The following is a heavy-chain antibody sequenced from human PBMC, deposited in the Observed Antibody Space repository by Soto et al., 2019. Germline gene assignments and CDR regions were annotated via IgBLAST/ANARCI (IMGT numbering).Heavy chain of an antibody. D-gene: IGHD3-16*01. Sequence: QVQLVQSGAEVKKPGASVKVSCKASGYTFTSYDINWVRQATGQGLEWMGWMNPNSGNTGYAQKFQGRVTMTRNTSISTAYMQLRSLRSEYTAVYYCSRGPHYDYMWGSQLNWFDPWGQGTLVTVSS. V-gene: IGHV1-8*01. CDR2: MNPNSGNT. J-gene: IGHJ5*02. CDR3: SRGPHYDYMWGSQLNWFDP. CDR1: GYTFTSYD.